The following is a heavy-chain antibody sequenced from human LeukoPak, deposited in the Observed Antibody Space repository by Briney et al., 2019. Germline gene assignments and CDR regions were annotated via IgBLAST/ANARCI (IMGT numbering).Heavy chain of an antibody. Sequence: SETLSLTCTVSGGSIGSYYWSWIRQPPGKGLEWIGYIYYSGSTNYNPSLKSRVTISVDTSKNQFSLKLSSVTAADTAVYYCARVGYYDSSGYYHHAFDIWGQGTMVTVSS. CDR2: IYYSGST. CDR3: ARVGYYDSSGYYHHAFDI. CDR1: GGSIGSYY. V-gene: IGHV4-59*01. J-gene: IGHJ3*02. D-gene: IGHD3-22*01.